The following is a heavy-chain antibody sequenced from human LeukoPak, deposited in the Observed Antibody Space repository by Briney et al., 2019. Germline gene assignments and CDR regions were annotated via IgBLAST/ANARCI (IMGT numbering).Heavy chain of an antibody. Sequence: PGGSLRLSCAASGFTFSSYEMYWVRQAPGKGLEWVSYISSSGSTIYYADSVKGRFTIPRDNAKNSLYLQMNSLRAEDTAVYYCARDKASAHYDSSGYAGYWGQGTLVTVSS. V-gene: IGHV3-48*03. CDR3: ARDKASAHYDSSGYAGY. CDR2: ISSSGSTI. CDR1: GFTFSSYE. J-gene: IGHJ4*02. D-gene: IGHD3-22*01.